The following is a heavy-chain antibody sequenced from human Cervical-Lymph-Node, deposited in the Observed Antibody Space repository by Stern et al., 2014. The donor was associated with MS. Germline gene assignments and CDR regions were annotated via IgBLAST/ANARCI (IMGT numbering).Heavy chain of an antibody. Sequence: QVQLVQSGAEVKKPGASVKVSCKTSGYTFTSYNINWVRQATGQGPEWMGWMKPNNGDTTYAQKFQGRVTMTRDTSTNTAYLELSSLGSDDTAVYYCARGAYFDRSGNYRHADFWGHGTLVTVSS. D-gene: IGHD3-22*01. J-gene: IGHJ4*01. CDR1: GYTFTSYN. CDR2: MKPNNGDT. V-gene: IGHV1-8*01. CDR3: ARGAYFDRSGNYRHADF.